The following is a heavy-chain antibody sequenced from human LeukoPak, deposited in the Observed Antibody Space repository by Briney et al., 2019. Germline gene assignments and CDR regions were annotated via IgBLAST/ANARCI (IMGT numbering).Heavy chain of an antibody. J-gene: IGHJ4*02. V-gene: IGHV3-21*01. CDR1: GFTFRTYT. CDR2: ISDGSTDI. CDR3: AREGSGFDGGFDS. D-gene: IGHD6-19*01. Sequence: PGGSLRLSCAASGFTFRTYTMNWVRQAPGKGPEWVSCISDGSTDIYYADSVKGRFTVSRDNSKNSLYLQMNNLRAEDTAVYYCAREGSGFDGGFDSWGQGTLVTVSS.